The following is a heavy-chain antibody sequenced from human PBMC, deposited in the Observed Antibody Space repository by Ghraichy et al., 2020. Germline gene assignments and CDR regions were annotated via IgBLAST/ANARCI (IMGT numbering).Heavy chain of an antibody. CDR2: LSWNRGSI. V-gene: IGHV3-9*03. CDR1: GFTFDDYA. Sequence: GGSLRLSCAASGFTFDDYAMHWVRQSPGKGLEWVSGLSWNRGSINYADSVKGRFTISRDNTKNSLYLQMDRLRPEDMALYYCTKEMSSGVRGFAFDLWGRGTMVTVSS. D-gene: IGHD3-3*01. CDR3: TKEMSSGVRGFAFDL. J-gene: IGHJ3*01.